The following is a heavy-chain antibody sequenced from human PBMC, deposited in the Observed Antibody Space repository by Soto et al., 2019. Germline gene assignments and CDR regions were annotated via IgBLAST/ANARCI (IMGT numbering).Heavy chain of an antibody. CDR3: AKAPTRAGTYWVDY. V-gene: IGHV3-23*01. J-gene: IGHJ4*02. Sequence: EVQLLESGGGFVQPGGSLRLSCAASGFSFSDHAMFWVRQAPGKGLEWVSAIGGSGITSYYPDSVKGRFTISRDNSNNTLYLQMTGLRADDTAIYYCAKAPTRAGTYWVDYWGQGTLLTVSS. CDR2: IGGSGITS. D-gene: IGHD1-1*01. CDR1: GFSFSDHA.